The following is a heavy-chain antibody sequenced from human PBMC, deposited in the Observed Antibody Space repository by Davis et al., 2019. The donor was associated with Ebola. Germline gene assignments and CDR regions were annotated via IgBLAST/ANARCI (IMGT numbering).Heavy chain of an antibody. Sequence: SETLSLTCTVPGGSTSSYYWSWIRQPPGKGLEWIGYIYYSGSTNYNPSLKSRVTISVDTSKNQFSLKLSSVTAADTAVYYCARRDGSSGWYNYYGMDVWGQGTTVTVSS. V-gene: IGHV4-59*01. CDR2: IYYSGST. CDR1: GGSTSSYY. D-gene: IGHD6-19*01. CDR3: ARRDGSSGWYNYYGMDV. J-gene: IGHJ6*02.